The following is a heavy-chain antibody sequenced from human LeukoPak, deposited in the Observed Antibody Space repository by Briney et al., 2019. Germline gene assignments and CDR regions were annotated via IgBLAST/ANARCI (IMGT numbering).Heavy chain of an antibody. V-gene: IGHV4-34*01. CDR1: GGSFSGYY. D-gene: IGHD5-24*01. J-gene: IGHJ4*02. CDR2: INHSGST. Sequence: PSETLSLTCAVYGGSFSGYYWSWIRQPPGKGLEWIGEINHSGSTNYNPSLKSRVTISVDTSKNQFSLKLNSMTAADTAVYYCARNFPFRDGYTARARFDYWGQGTLVAVSS. CDR3: ARNFPFRDGYTARARFDY.